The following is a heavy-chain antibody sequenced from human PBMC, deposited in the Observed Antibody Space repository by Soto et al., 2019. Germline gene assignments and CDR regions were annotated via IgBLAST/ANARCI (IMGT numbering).Heavy chain of an antibody. V-gene: IGHV1-69*13. D-gene: IGHD6-13*01. J-gene: IGHJ6*02. Sequence: SVKVSCKASGGTFSSYAISWVRQAPGQGLEWMGGIIPIFGTANYAQKFQGRVTITADESTSTAYMELSSLRSEDTAVYYCASSLWEAAADDYYYYGMDVWGQGTTVTVSS. CDR2: IIPIFGTA. CDR1: GGTFSSYA. CDR3: ASSLWEAAADDYYYYGMDV.